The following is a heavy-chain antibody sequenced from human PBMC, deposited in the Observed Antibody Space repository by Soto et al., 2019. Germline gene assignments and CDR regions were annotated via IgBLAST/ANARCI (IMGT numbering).Heavy chain of an antibody. D-gene: IGHD6-19*01. CDR2: IYYSGST. CDR1: GGSISSYY. CDR3: AGTGYSSGWPDY. V-gene: IGHV4-59*01. Sequence: SETLSLTCTVSGGSISSYYWSWIRQPPGKGLEWIGYIYYSGSTNYNPSLKSRVTISVDTSKNQFSLKLSSVTAADTAVYYCAGTGYSSGWPDYWGQGTLVTVSS. J-gene: IGHJ4*02.